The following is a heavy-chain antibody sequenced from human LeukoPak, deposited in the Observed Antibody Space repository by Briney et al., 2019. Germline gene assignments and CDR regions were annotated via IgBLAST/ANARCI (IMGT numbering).Heavy chain of an antibody. CDR2: IYTSGST. Sequence: SETLSLTCTVSGGSISSYYWSWIRQPAGKGLEWIGRIYTSGSTNYNPSLKSRVTMSVDTSKNQFSLKLSSVTAADTAVYYCARVGDYVWGSYRPYPFDIWGQGTMVTVSS. CDR1: GGSISSYY. D-gene: IGHD3-16*02. CDR3: ARVGDYVWGSYRPYPFDI. V-gene: IGHV4-4*07. J-gene: IGHJ3*02.